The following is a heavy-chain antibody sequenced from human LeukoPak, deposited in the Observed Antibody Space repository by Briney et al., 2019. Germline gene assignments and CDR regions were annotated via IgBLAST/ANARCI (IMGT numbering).Heavy chain of an antibody. CDR1: VPTFTSYA. D-gene: IGHD3-22*01. CDR3: AGFFYDSSGAAFDI. V-gene: IGHV1-69*05. CDR2: FIPIFGSP. Sequence: ASVKVSCKSSVPTFTSYAINWVGQAPGQGLEWMGGFIPIFGSPTYAQEFQGRVTFTTDESTYTAYMELSNLRCDDTAVFYCAGFFYDSSGAAFDIWGQGTMVTVSS. J-gene: IGHJ3*02.